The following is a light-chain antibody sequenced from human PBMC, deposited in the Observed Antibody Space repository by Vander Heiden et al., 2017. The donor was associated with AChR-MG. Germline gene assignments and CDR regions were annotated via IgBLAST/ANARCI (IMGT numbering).Light chain of an antibody. V-gene: IGKV1-33*01. CDR1: QDISNY. J-gene: IGKJ3*01. Sequence: DIQMTQSPSSLSASVGDRVTITCQASQDISNYVNWYQQKPGKAPKLLIYDASNLEKGVASRFSGSGSGTDFTLTITSLQPEDFATYSCQQVDTLPFTFDPGTKVDIK. CDR2: DAS. CDR3: QQVDTLPFT.